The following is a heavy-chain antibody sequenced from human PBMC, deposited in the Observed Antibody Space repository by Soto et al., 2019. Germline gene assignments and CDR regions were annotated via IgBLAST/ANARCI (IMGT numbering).Heavy chain of an antibody. D-gene: IGHD4-17*01. V-gene: IGHV3-33*01. CDR2: IWYDGSNQ. J-gene: IGHJ3*02. Sequence: GGSLRLSCVASGFSFSRSGMHWIRQPPGKGLEWLALIWYDGSNQYYLDSVKDRFTIFRDNSKNTLYLQMNSLRAEDTAVYYCASITVTNGFDIWGQGTMVTVSS. CDR3: ASITVTNGFDI. CDR1: GFSFSRSG.